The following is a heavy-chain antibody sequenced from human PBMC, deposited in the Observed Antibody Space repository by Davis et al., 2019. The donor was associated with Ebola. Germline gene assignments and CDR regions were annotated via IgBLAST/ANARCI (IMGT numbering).Heavy chain of an antibody. J-gene: IGHJ6*02. CDR1: GFTLSSYW. V-gene: IGHV3-74*01. CDR3: VRGYYGMDV. CDR2: LDSDGSTT. Sequence: PGGSLRLSCAASGFTLSSYWMHWVRQAPGKGLVWVSRLDSDGSTTNYADSVKGRFTISRDNAENTLYLQMNSLRAEDTAVYYCVRGYYGMDVWGQGTTVTVSS.